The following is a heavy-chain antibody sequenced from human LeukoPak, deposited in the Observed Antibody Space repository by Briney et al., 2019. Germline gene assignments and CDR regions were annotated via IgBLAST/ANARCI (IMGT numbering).Heavy chain of an antibody. J-gene: IGHJ4*02. V-gene: IGHV1-18*01. CDR1: GYTFTSYG. Sequence: ASVKVSCKASGYTFTSYGISWVRQAPGQGLEGRGWSSAYNGNANYAQKLKGRVTMTTDTSTSTAYMELRSLRSDDTAVYYCARVPNDYGGIGDYWGQGTLVTVSS. CDR3: ARVPNDYGGIGDY. D-gene: IGHD4-23*01. CDR2: SSAYNGNA.